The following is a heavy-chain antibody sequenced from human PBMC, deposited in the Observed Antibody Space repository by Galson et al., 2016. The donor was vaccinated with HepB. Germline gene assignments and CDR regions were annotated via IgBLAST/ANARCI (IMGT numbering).Heavy chain of an antibody. CDR2: LSVSGDTT. CDR1: GFTISNYG. J-gene: IGHJ4*02. CDR3: AKDSGFYSVN. V-gene: IGHV3-23*01. D-gene: IGHD2-21*01. Sequence: ALRLSYAASGFTISNYGMGCGRQAPGKGLECVSGLSVSGDTTDYADSVKGRFTISRDTSKNTLYLQMNSLRAEDTAVYYWAKDSGFYSVNWGQGTLVTVSS.